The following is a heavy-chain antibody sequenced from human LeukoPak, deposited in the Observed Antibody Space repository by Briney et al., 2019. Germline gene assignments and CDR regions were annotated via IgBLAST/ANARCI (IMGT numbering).Heavy chain of an antibody. J-gene: IGHJ2*01. CDR2: ISNDGTTT. D-gene: IGHD4-23*01. V-gene: IGHV3-74*01. CDR1: GFAFPTYW. Sequence: PGGSLRLSCAASGFAFPTYWMHWVRQVPGKGLVWGSRISNDGTTTTYADSVKGRFTISRDNAKSTLDLQMSSLRAEDTAVYYCVREAVATGDWYFDLWGRGTLVSVSS. CDR3: VREAVATGDWYFDL.